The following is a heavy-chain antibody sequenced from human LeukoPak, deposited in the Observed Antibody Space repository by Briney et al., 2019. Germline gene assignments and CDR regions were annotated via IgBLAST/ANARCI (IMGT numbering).Heavy chain of an antibody. V-gene: IGHV4-30-4*01. CDR3: ARARVFNWFDP. CDR1: GGSISSGDYF. CDR2: IYYSGST. Sequence: PSETLSLTCTVSGGSISSGDYFWSCIRQPPGKGLECIGYIYYSGSTYYNPSLKSRVTISVDTSKNQFSLKLSSVTAADTAVYFCARARVFNWFDPWGQGTLVTVSS. J-gene: IGHJ5*02.